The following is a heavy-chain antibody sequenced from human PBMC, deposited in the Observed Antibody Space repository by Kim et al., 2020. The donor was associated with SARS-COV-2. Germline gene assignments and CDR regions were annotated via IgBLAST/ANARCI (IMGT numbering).Heavy chain of an antibody. Sequence: GGSLRLSCSGSGFTFSDYALHWVRQSPGKGLEYVSAIDNSGLRTYYADSVRGRFSVSRDNFKSTVYLQLTSLRPEDTAMYYCVFYGDFDRWGRGTRVTVSS. CDR1: GFTFSDYA. V-gene: IGHV3-64D*06. J-gene: IGHJ4*02. CDR2: IDNSGLRT. CDR3: VFYGDFDR. D-gene: IGHD4-17*01.